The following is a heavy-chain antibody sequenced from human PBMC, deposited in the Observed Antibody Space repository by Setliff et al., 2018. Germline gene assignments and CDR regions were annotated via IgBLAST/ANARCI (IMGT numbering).Heavy chain of an antibody. V-gene: IGHV4-61*10. Sequence: PSETLSLTCTVSDGSLYSGNYYWTWIRQPAGKALEWIGHIHGTEGTHYNPSLKSRVTISVDTSKNQFSLKINSVTAADTAVYYCARGHCSSGECPNYFDPWGQGTQVTVSS. CDR1: DGSLYSGNYY. CDR3: ARGHCSSGECPNYFDP. CDR2: IHGTEGT. D-gene: IGHD2-15*01. J-gene: IGHJ5*02.